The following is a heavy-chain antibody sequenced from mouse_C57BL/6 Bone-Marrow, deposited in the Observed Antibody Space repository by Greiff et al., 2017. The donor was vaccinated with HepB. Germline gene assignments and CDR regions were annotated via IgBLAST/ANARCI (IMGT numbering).Heavy chain of an antibody. D-gene: IGHD2-3*01. Sequence: QVQLQQPGAELVKPGASVKVSCKASGYTFTSYWMHWVKQRPGQGLEWIGRIHPSDSDTNYNQKFKGKATLTVDKSSSTAYMQLSSLTSEDSSVYYCARGHDPAWFAYWGQGTLVTVSA. CDR1: GYTFTSYW. J-gene: IGHJ3*01. CDR2: IHPSDSDT. CDR3: ARGHDPAWFAY. V-gene: IGHV1-74*01.